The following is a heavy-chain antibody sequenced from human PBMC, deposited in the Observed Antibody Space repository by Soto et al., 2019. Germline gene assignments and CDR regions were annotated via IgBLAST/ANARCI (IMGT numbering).Heavy chain of an antibody. CDR2: IRSKANNYAT. Sequence: PGGSLRLSCAASGFTFSGSAVHWVRQASGKGLEWVGRIRSKANNYATTYGAPVKGRFTISRDDSKNTAYLQMNSLRAEDTAVYYCAREGRYSNPGYWGQGTLVTVSS. V-gene: IGHV3-73*01. D-gene: IGHD5-18*01. CDR1: GFTFSGSA. CDR3: AREGRYSNPGY. J-gene: IGHJ4*02.